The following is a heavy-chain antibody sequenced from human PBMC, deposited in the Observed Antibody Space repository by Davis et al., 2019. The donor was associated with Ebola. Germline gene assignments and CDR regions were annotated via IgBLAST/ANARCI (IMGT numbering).Heavy chain of an antibody. Sequence: PGGSLRPSCAASGFTFSGSAMHWVRQAPGTGLEWMAVISYDGTNEKYADSVKGRFTISRDNSKNTLYLQMDSLRDEDTAVYFCGKGWYSIDDWGQGTLVTVSS. J-gene: IGHJ4*02. CDR3: GKGWYSIDD. CDR1: GFTFSGSA. V-gene: IGHV3-30-3*01. CDR2: ISYDGTNE. D-gene: IGHD2-15*01.